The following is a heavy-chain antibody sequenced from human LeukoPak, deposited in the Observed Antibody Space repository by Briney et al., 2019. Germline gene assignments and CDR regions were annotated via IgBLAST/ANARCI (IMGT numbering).Heavy chain of an antibody. CDR3: AREGSGSYYDY. Sequence: GGSLRLSCAASGFTFSSYSMNWVRQAPGRGLEWVSYISSRSRTMFYADSVKGRFTISRDNAKDSLYLQMNSLRDKDTAVYYCAREGSGSYYDYWGQGTLVTVSS. CDR2: ISSRSRTM. V-gene: IGHV3-48*02. CDR1: GFTFSSYS. D-gene: IGHD1-26*01. J-gene: IGHJ4*02.